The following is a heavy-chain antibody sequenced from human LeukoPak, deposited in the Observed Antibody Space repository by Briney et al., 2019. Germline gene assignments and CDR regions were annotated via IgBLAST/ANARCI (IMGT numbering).Heavy chain of an antibody. CDR1: GYTFIGYY. J-gene: IGHJ6*02. CDR3: AREGAAAGSPYGMDV. CDR2: INPSGGST. Sequence: ASVKVSCKASGYTFIGYYMHWVRQAPGQGLEWMGIINPSGGSTSYAQKFQGRVTMTRDTSTSTVYMELSSLRSEDTAVYYCAREGAAAGSPYGMDVWGQGTTVTVSS. V-gene: IGHV1-46*01. D-gene: IGHD6-13*01.